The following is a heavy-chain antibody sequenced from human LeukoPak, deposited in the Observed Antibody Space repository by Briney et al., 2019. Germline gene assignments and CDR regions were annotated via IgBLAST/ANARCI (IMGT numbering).Heavy chain of an antibody. D-gene: IGHD1-26*01. J-gene: IGHJ5*02. V-gene: IGHV1-46*01. CDR1: GYTFTDYY. Sequence: ASVKVSCKPSGYTFTDYYIHWVRQAPGQGLEWMGIINPSGGSTSYAQKFQGRVTMTRDASTSTVYMELSSLRSEDTAVYYCARDSSTVGAISAWFDPWGQGTLVTVSS. CDR3: ARDSSTVGAISAWFDP. CDR2: INPSGGST.